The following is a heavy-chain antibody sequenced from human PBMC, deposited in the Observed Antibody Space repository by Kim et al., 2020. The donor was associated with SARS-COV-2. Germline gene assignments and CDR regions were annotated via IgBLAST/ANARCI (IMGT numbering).Heavy chain of an antibody. CDR3: ARGLTYYDDSSGYYPFDY. CDR2: IYYSGST. D-gene: IGHD3-22*01. CDR1: GGSISSGDYY. V-gene: IGHV4-30-4*01. J-gene: IGHJ4*02. Sequence: SETLSLTCTVSGGSISSGDYYWSWIRQPPGKGLEWIGYIYYSGSTYYNPSLKSRVTISVDTSKNQFSLKLSSVTAADTAVYYCARGLTYYDDSSGYYPFDYWGQGTLVTVSS.